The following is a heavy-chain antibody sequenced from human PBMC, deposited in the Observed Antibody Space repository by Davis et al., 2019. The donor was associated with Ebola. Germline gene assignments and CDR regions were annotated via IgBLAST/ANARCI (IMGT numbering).Heavy chain of an antibody. CDR2: INHSGST. J-gene: IGHJ5*02. Sequence: SETLSLTCAVYGGSFSGYYWSWIRQPPGKGLEWIGEINHSGSTNYNPSLKSRVTISVDTSKNQFSLKLRSVIAADTAMYYCARGTRTIFGVVVSPNWFDPWGQGTLVTVSS. CDR3: ARGTRTIFGVVVSPNWFDP. CDR1: GGSFSGYY. D-gene: IGHD3-3*01. V-gene: IGHV4-34*01.